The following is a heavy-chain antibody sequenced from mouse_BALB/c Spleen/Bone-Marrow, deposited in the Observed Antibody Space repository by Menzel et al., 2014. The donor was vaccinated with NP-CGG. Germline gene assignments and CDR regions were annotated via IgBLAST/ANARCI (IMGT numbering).Heavy chain of an antibody. V-gene: IGHV5-6-5*01. J-gene: IGHJ4*01. CDR3: ARARFYYGKLVDY. Sequence: EVQLQESGGGLVKPGGSLKLSCAASGFTFSSYAMSWVRQTPEKRLEWVASISSGGSTHYPDSVKGRFTISRDNARNILYLQMSSLRSEDTAMYYCARARFYYGKLVDYWGQGTSVTVSS. CDR2: ISSGGST. CDR1: GFTFSSYA. D-gene: IGHD1-1*01.